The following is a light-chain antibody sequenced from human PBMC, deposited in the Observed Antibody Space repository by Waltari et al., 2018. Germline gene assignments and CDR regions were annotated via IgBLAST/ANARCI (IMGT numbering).Light chain of an antibody. CDR2: GAS. J-gene: IGKJ5*01. CDR1: QSVSSN. Sequence: EIVMTQSPATLSVSPGERATLSCGASQSVSSNLAWYQQKPGQAPRLLIHGASTRATGIPARFSGSGSGTEFTLTISSLQSEDFAVYYCQQYNNWPRITFGQGTRLEIK. V-gene: IGKV3-15*01. CDR3: QQYNNWPRIT.